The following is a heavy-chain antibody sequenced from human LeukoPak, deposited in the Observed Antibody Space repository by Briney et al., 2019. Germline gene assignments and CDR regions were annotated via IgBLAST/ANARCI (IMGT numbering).Heavy chain of an antibody. CDR1: GFTFSSYG. V-gene: IGHV3-23*01. D-gene: IGHD5-18*01. J-gene: IGHJ4*02. CDR2: ISGSGGST. CDR3: AKDHEYSYGYGDFDY. Sequence: GGTLRLSCAASGFTFSSYGMSWVRQAPGKGLEWVSAISGSGGSTYYADSVKGRFTISRGNSKNTLYLQMSSLRAEDTAVYYCAKDHEYSYGYGDFDYWGQGTLVTVSS.